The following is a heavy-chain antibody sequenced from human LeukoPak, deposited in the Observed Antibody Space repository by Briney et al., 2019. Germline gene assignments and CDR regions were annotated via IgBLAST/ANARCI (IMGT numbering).Heavy chain of an antibody. Sequence: SETLSLTCTVSGGSISSGGYYWSWIRQPPGKGLEWIGYIYHSGSTYYNPSLKSRVTISVDRSKNQFSLKLSSVTAADTAVYYCARDYSSSPPRFPHFDYWGQGTLVTVSS. J-gene: IGHJ4*02. CDR1: GGSISSGGYY. D-gene: IGHD6-13*01. CDR3: ARDYSSSPPRFPHFDY. V-gene: IGHV4-30-2*01. CDR2: IYHSGST.